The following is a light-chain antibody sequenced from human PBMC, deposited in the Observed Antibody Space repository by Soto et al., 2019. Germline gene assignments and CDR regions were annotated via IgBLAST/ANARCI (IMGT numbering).Light chain of an antibody. CDR2: DVT. CDR1: GNDVGAYNY. CDR3: CSYAGGYIYL. Sequence: QSVLTQPRSVSGSPGQSVTISCTGTGNDVGAYNYVSWYQQHPDRPPKLMIYDVTKWPSGVPERFPGSKSGNTASLTISGLQAEDEADYFCCSYAGGYIYLFGTGTKVTVL. V-gene: IGLV2-11*01. J-gene: IGLJ1*01.